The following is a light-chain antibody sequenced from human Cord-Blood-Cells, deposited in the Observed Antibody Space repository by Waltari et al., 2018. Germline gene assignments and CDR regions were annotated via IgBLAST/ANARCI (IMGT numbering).Light chain of an antibody. CDR3: QQRSNWPPFT. CDR1: QSVSSY. V-gene: IGKV3-11*01. Sequence: DIVLPQSPATLSPSPGQRSPLSCRASQSVSSYLAWYQQKPGQAPRLLIYDASNRATGIPARFSGSGSGTDFTLTISSLEPEDFAVYYCQQRSNWPPFTFGPGTKVDIK. J-gene: IGKJ3*01. CDR2: DAS.